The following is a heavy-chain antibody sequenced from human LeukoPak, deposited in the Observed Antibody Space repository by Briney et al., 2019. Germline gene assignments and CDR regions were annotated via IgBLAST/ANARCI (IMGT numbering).Heavy chain of an antibody. J-gene: IGHJ5*02. V-gene: IGHV4-30-2*01. CDR2: IYHSGST. CDR3: ARGGLPYYYDSSGPRGDWFDP. D-gene: IGHD3-22*01. CDR1: GGSISSGGYS. Sequence: SETLSLTCAVSGGSISSGGYSWSWIRQPPGKGLEWIGYIYHSGSTYYNPSLKSRVTISVDRSKNQFSLKLSSVTAADTAVYYCARGGLPYYYDSSGPRGDWFDPWGRGTLVTVSS.